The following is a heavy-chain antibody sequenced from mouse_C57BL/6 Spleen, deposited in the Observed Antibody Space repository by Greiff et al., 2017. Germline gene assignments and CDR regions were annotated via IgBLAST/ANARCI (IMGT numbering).Heavy chain of an antibody. CDR3: AREGIYDGSSFAY. Sequence: QVQLQQSGAELVRPGTSVKVSCKASGYAFTNYLIEWVKQRPGQGLEWIGVINPGSGGTNYNEKFKGKATLTADKSSSTAYMQLSSLTSEDSAVYFSAREGIYDGSSFAYWGQGTLVTVSA. CDR2: INPGSGGT. CDR1: GYAFTNYL. J-gene: IGHJ3*01. V-gene: IGHV1-54*01. D-gene: IGHD2-3*01.